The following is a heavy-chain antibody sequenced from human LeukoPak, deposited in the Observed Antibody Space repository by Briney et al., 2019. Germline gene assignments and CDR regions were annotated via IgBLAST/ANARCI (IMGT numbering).Heavy chain of an antibody. J-gene: IGHJ6*02. V-gene: IGHV1-18*01. Sequence: ASVRVSCKASGYTFNSFGINWMRQAPGQGLEWMGWINVYGSHAKYAQKFLGRVSLTTDTSTSTAYMDLRSLTSDDTAVYFCARPRRRYYYYGMDVWGQGTSVTVSS. CDR2: INVYGSHA. CDR1: GYTFNSFG. CDR3: ARPRRRYYYYGMDV.